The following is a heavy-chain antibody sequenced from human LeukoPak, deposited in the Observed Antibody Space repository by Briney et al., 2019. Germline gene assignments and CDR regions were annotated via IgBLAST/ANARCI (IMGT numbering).Heavy chain of an antibody. Sequence: PGGSLRLSCAASGFTFTNYAMSWVRQAPGKGLEWVSAISGGGGTTYYADSVKGRFTISRDNSKNTLYLQVNSLRAEDTAVYYWAKDPSSSWYRGGGYFDYWGQGTLVTVSS. CDR3: AKDPSSSWYRGGGYFDY. CDR1: GFTFTNYA. V-gene: IGHV3-23*01. J-gene: IGHJ4*02. D-gene: IGHD6-13*01. CDR2: ISGGGGTT.